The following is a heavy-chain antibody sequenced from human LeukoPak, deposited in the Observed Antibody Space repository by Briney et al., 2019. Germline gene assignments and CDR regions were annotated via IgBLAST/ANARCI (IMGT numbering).Heavy chain of an antibody. CDR1: GLTFTNVW. J-gene: IGHJ4*02. Sequence: GGSLRLSCAASGLTFTNVWMSWVRQAPGKGLEWVANIKQDGSAKYYVDSVKGRFTISRDNAKNSLYLQMDSLRVEDTATYYCARWRGSTSERSDYWGQGTLVTVSS. D-gene: IGHD2-2*01. CDR3: ARWRGSTSERSDY. CDR2: IKQDGSAK. V-gene: IGHV3-7*01.